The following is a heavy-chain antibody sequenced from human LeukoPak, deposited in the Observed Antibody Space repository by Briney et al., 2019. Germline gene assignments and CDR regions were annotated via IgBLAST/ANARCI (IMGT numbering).Heavy chain of an antibody. CDR1: GVSISSSNSY. CDR2: IYYSGNT. CDR3: ARQTGSGLFILP. J-gene: IGHJ4*02. V-gene: IGHV4-39*01. Sequence: SKTLSLTCTVSGVSISSSNSYWGWIRQPPGKGLEWIGSIYYSGNTYYNASLKSQVSISIDTSKNQFSLRLTSVTAADTAVYYCARQTGSGLFILPGGQGTLVTVSS. D-gene: IGHD3/OR15-3a*01.